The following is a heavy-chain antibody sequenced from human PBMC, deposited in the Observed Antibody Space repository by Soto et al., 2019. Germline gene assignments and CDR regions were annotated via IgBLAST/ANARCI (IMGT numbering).Heavy chain of an antibody. Sequence: ASVKVSCKASGYTFTGYYMRWVRQAPGQGLEWMGWINPNSGGTNYAQKFQGWVTMTRDTSISTAYMELSRLRSDDTAVYYCAREGSFGIAAAGTYNWFDPWGQGTLVTVSS. CDR3: AREGSFGIAAAGTYNWFDP. D-gene: IGHD6-13*01. CDR2: INPNSGGT. CDR1: GYTFTGYY. V-gene: IGHV1-2*04. J-gene: IGHJ5*02.